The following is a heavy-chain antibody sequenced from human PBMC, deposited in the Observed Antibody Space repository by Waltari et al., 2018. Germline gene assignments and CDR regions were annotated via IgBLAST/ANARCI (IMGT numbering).Heavy chain of an antibody. CDR2: LSYSGAT. CDR1: GVSITSNRHY. J-gene: IGHJ3*01. CDR3: ATYIGASVGTAAFDV. D-gene: IGHD1-1*01. V-gene: IGHV4-39*01. Sequence: QLPLQESGPGLVKPSETLTPTCGVYGVSITSNRHYWGGIRPPPGQGLELIGTLSYSGATYSSPSLKSRVTISRDTSKNQLSLKLGSVTAAYTAIYYCATYIGASVGTAAFDVWGQGTMVSVSS.